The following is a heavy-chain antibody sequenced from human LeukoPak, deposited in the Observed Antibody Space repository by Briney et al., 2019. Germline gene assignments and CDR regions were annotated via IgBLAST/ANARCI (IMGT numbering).Heavy chain of an antibody. CDR1: GYTFTSYG. J-gene: IGHJ4*02. V-gene: IGHV1-8*01. CDR3: AREGPAAIPFDY. CDR2: MNPNSGNK. D-gene: IGHD2-2*01. Sequence: ASVKVSCKASGYTFTSYGINWVRQATGQGLEWRGGMNPNSGNKGYAQKFQGRVTMTRNTSISTAYMGLRSLRSEDTAVYYCAREGPAAIPFDYWGQGTLVTVSS.